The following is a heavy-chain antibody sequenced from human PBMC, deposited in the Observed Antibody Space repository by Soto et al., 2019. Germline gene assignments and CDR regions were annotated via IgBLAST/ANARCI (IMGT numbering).Heavy chain of an antibody. Sequence: GGSLRLSCAASGFTFSSYGMHWVRQAPGKGLEWVAVISYDGSNKYYADSVKGRFTISRDNSKNTLYLQMNSLRAEDTAVYYCARDRLRWLQLGLEFDYWGQGTLVTVSS. CDR1: GFTFSSYG. J-gene: IGHJ4*02. V-gene: IGHV3-30*19. D-gene: IGHD5-12*01. CDR2: ISYDGSNK. CDR3: ARDRLRWLQLGLEFDY.